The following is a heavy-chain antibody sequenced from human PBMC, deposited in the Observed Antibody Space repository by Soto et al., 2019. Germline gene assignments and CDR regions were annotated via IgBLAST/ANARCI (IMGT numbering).Heavy chain of an antibody. CDR3: ARLFKASSTRLWWFDP. Sequence: ASVKVSCKASGYTFTSYGISWVRQAPGQGLEWMGWISAYNGNTNYAQKLQGRVTMTTDTSTSTAYMELRSLRSDDTAVYYCARLFKASSTRLWWFDPWGQGTLVTVSS. J-gene: IGHJ5*02. D-gene: IGHD2-2*01. CDR1: GYTFTSYG. CDR2: ISAYNGNT. V-gene: IGHV1-18*04.